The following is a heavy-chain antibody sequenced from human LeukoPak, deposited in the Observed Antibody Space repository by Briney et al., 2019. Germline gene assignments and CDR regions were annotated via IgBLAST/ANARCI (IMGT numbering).Heavy chain of an antibody. CDR1: GFTFSSYA. D-gene: IGHD5-24*01. CDR2: ISGSGGGT. V-gene: IGHV3-23*01. J-gene: IGHJ4*02. CDR3: AKEGRDGYYYFDY. Sequence: GGSLRLSCAASGFTFSSYAMSWVRQAPGKGLEWVSTISGSGGGTYYAGSVRGWFIISRDNSKNTLYLQMINLRAEDTAVYYCAKEGRDGYYYFDYWGQGTLVTVSS.